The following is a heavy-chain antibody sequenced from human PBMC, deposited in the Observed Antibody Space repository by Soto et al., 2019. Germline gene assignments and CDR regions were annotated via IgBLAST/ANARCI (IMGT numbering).Heavy chain of an antibody. Sequence: SETLSLTCTVSGGSISSHYWSWIRQPPGKGLEWIGYISYSGSTNYNPSLKSRVTISVDTSKNHFSLKLSSVTAADTAVYYCARQNYYDTSRYYYAFDYWGQGALVTVSS. CDR3: ARQNYYDTSRYYYAFDY. J-gene: IGHJ4*02. CDR2: ISYSGST. V-gene: IGHV4-59*11. CDR1: GGSISSHY. D-gene: IGHD3-22*01.